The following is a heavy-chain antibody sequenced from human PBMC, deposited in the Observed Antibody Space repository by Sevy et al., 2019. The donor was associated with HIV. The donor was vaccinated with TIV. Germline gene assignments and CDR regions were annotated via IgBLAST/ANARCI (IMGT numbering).Heavy chain of an antibody. Sequence: GGSLRLSCAASGFTFSTYAMSWVRQAPGKGLQWVSAISGSAGSTYYADFVKGRFTISRDNSKKTLYMQMYSLRAEDTAVYYCAKGDRTFYGLDVWGQGTTVTVSS. V-gene: IGHV3-23*01. CDR2: ISGSAGST. J-gene: IGHJ6*02. D-gene: IGHD2-15*01. CDR3: AKGDRTFYGLDV. CDR1: GFTFSTYA.